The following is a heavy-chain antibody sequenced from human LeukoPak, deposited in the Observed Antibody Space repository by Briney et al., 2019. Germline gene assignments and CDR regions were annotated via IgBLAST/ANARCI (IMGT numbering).Heavy chain of an antibody. CDR3: ARDGPGGGTPNYYFDY. D-gene: IGHD3-10*01. CDR2: ISYDGSDK. V-gene: IGHV3-30*10. J-gene: IGHJ4*02. CDR1: GFTFSTYA. Sequence: GRSLRLSCAASGFTFSTYAMHCVRQAPGKGLEWVAIISYDGSDKYYTDSVKGRFTISRDNSRNTLYLQMNSLRAEDTAVYYCARDGPGGGTPNYYFDYWGQGTLVTVSS.